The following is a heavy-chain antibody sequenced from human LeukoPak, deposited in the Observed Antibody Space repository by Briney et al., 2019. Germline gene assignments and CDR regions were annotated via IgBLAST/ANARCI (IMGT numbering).Heavy chain of an antibody. CDR1: GGSISSGGYY. D-gene: IGHD3-22*01. CDR2: IYYSGST. CDR3: ARSGAGSISYYYDSSGYYDY. Sequence: SQTLSLTCTVSGGSISSGGYYWSWIRQHPGKGLEWIGYIYYSGSTYYNPSLKSRVTISVDTSKNQFSLKLSSATAADTAVYHCARSGAGSISYYYDSSGYYDYWGQGTLVTVSS. J-gene: IGHJ4*02. V-gene: IGHV4-31*03.